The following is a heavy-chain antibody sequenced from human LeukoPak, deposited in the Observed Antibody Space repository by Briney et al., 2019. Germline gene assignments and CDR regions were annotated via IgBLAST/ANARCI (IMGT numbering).Heavy chain of an antibody. CDR2: ISTDNGNT. J-gene: IGHJ4*02. V-gene: IGHV1-18*01. D-gene: IGHD5-18*01. Sequence: ASVKVSCTASGYSFTNYGINWVRQAPGQGLEWIGWISTDNGNTDYAQNLQGRVTMTTDTSTSTAYMELRSLRSDDTAVYYCARGYSYGYGPLDYWGQGTLVTVSS. CDR3: ARGYSYGYGPLDY. CDR1: GYSFTNYG.